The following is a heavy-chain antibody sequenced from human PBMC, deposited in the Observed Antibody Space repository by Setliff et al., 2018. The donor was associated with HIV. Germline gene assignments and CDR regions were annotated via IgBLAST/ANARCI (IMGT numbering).Heavy chain of an antibody. J-gene: IGHJ2*01. CDR1: GYSISSGYY. CDR2: IYHSGST. Sequence: SETLSLTCAVSGYSISSGYYWGWIRQHPGKGLEWIGYIYHSGSTYYNPSLKSRVTISVDTSKNQFSLKLSSVTAADTAIYYCARGTPDHEVWYFDLWGRGTL. CDR3: ARGTPDHEVWYFDL. V-gene: IGHV4-31*11.